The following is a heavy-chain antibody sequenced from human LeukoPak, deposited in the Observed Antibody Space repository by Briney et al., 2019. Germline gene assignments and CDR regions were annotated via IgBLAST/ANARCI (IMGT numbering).Heavy chain of an antibody. CDR3: ARAVEGIVATISYFDY. Sequence: SQTLSLTCAVSGGSISSGGYSWSWIRQPPGKGLEWIGYIYHSGSTYYNPSLKSRVTISVDRFKNQFSLKLSSVTAADTAVYYCARAVEGIVATISYFDYWGQGTLVTVSS. CDR2: IYHSGST. V-gene: IGHV4-30-2*01. J-gene: IGHJ4*02. D-gene: IGHD5-12*01. CDR1: GGSISSGGYS.